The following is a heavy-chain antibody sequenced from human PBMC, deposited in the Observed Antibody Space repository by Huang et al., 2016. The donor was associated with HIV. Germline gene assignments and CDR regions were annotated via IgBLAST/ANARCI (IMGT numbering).Heavy chain of an antibody. Sequence: QVQLVQSGGEVKQPGASVRVSCKASGYDFGSYGMSWVRQAPGQGLDWLGWIGSDSSDTRTAQKFQGRVTMTTDRSATTTYMELRSLRYDDTAVYYCARDTYYTDIWKRNDASFLWGQGTMITVYS. D-gene: IGHD3-22*01. J-gene: IGHJ3*01. V-gene: IGHV1-18*01. CDR2: IGSDSSDT. CDR3: ARDTYYTDIWKRNDASFL. CDR1: GYDFGSYG.